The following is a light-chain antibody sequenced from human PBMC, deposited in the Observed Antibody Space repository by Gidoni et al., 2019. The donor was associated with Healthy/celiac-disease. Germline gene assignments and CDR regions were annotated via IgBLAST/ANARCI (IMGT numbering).Light chain of an antibody. V-gene: IGKV3D-15*01. CDR3: QQYNNWRIT. CDR2: GAS. CDR1: QSVSSN. J-gene: IGKJ5*01. Sequence: EIVMTPSPATLSVSPGERATLSCRASQSVSSNLAWYQQKPGQAPRLLIYGASTRATGIPARFSGSGSGTEFTLTISSLQSEDFAVYYCQQYNNWRITFGQXTRLEIK.